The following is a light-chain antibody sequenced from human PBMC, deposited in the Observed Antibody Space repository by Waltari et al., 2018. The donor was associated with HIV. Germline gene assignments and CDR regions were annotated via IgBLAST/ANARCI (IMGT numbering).Light chain of an antibody. CDR2: SNN. Sequence: SVLTQPPPASATPRQSITTPCSRSSPTLGSNTVHWYQQLPGTAPKLLIYSNNQRPSGIPDRFSGSKSGTSASLAISGLQSEDEADYYCAACDDGLNGPVFGTGTKVTVL. V-gene: IGLV1-44*01. CDR1: SPTLGSNT. J-gene: IGLJ1*01. CDR3: AACDDGLNGPV.